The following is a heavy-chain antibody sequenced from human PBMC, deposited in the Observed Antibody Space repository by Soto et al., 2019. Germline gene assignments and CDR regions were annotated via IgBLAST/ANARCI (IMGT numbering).Heavy chain of an antibody. CDR1: GFTFSSYS. CDR2: ISSSSSYI. J-gene: IGHJ3*02. CDR3: ARGTPIWFGELCAFDI. V-gene: IGHV3-21*01. D-gene: IGHD3-10*01. Sequence: GSLRLSCAASGFTFSSYSMNWVRQAPGKGLEWVSSISSSSSYIYYADSVKGRFTISRDNAKNSLYLQMNSLRAEDTAVYYCARGTPIWFGELCAFDIWGQGTMVTVSS.